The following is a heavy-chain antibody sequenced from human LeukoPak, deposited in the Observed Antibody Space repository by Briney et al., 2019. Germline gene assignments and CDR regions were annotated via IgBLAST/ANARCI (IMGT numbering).Heavy chain of an antibody. CDR1: GITFSSYA. Sequence: GGSLRLSCAASGITFSSYAMSWVRQAPGKGLEWVSTISGSGDSTYYADSVKGRFTISRDNSKNTLYLLMNSLRAEDTAVYFCAKGRSGNYYAFDNWGQGTLVTVSS. J-gene: IGHJ4*02. CDR2: ISGSGDST. CDR3: AKGRSGNYYAFDN. V-gene: IGHV3-23*01. D-gene: IGHD1-26*01.